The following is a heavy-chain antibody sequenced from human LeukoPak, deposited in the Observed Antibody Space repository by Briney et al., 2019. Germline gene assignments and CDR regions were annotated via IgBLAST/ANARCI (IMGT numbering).Heavy chain of an antibody. D-gene: IGHD6-19*01. CDR3: ARVALGYSSGWYGDAFDI. CDR1: GYSISSGYY. CDR2: IYHSGST. V-gene: IGHV4-38-2*02. Sequence: PSETLSLTCTVSGYSISSGYYWGWIRQPPGKGLEWIGSIYHSGSTYYNSSLKSRVTISVDTSKNQFSLKLSSVTAADTAVYYCARVALGYSSGWYGDAFDIWGQGTMVTVSS. J-gene: IGHJ3*02.